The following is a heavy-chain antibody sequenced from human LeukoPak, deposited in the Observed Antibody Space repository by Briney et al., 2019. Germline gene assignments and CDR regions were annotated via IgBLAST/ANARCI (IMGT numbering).Heavy chain of an antibody. Sequence: SETLSLTCTVSGGSISSSSYYWGWIRQPPGKGLEWIGSIYYSGSTNYNPSLKSRVTISVDTSKNQFSLKLSSVTAADTAVYYCARGVPPDIVVVPAAIHWFDPWGQGTLVTVSS. CDR3: ARGVPPDIVVVPAAIHWFDP. D-gene: IGHD2-2*02. CDR1: GGSISSSSYY. V-gene: IGHV4-39*07. CDR2: IYYSGST. J-gene: IGHJ5*02.